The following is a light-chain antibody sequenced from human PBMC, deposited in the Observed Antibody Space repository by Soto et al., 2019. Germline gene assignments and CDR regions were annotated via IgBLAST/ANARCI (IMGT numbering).Light chain of an antibody. V-gene: IGKV1-5*03. CDR1: QNINSW. CDR2: KAS. J-gene: IGKJ5*01. Sequence: DIQMTQSPSTLSASVGDRVTITCRASQNINSWLAWYQQKPGKAPKVLTYKASTLESGVPSRFGGSGSETEFTLTISGLQPEDFATYYCQQRSNWPPITFGQGTRLEIK. CDR3: QQRSNWPPIT.